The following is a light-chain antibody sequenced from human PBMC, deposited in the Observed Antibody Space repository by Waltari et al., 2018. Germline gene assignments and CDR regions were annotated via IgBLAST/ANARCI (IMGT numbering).Light chain of an antibody. J-gene: IGKJ3*01. CDR3: QHYNSFSALFT. V-gene: IGKV1-5*03. CDR2: KTS. CDR1: QSISRW. Sequence: IQMTQSPSTVSDSVGDRVTITCRASQSISRWLAWYQQKPGKAPKLLIHKTSSLQRGVPSRFSGSGSGTELTLNGTILQPDDLATYYCQHYNSFSALFTFVPVTQVDIK.